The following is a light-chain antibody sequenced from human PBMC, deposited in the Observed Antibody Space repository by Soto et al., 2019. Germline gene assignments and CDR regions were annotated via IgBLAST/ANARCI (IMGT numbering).Light chain of an antibody. CDR2: DAS. V-gene: IGKV3-11*01. J-gene: IGKJ4*01. CDR1: QSVRSS. CDR3: QQRSSWLLT. Sequence: EFVLTQSPATLSLSPGERATLSCRASQSVRSSLAWYQQKPGQAPRLRIYDASNRATGIPARFSGSGSGTDFTLTISSLEPEDFAVYYCQQRSSWLLTFGGGTKVEIK.